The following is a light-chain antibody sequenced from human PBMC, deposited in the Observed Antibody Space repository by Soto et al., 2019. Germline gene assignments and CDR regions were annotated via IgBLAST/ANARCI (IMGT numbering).Light chain of an antibody. J-gene: IGLJ1*01. Sequence: QSVLTQPASVSGSPGQSITISCTGTSSDVGGYNFVSWYQQYPGKAPKLMIYEVSNRPSGVSNRFSGSKSGNTASLTISGLQAEDESDYYCSSYTSSRTYVFGTGTQVTVL. CDR3: SSYTSSRTYV. CDR1: SSDVGGYNF. CDR2: EVS. V-gene: IGLV2-14*01.